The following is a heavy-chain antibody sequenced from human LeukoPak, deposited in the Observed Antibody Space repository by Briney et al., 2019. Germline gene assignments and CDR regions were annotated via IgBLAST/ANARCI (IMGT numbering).Heavy chain of an antibody. J-gene: IGHJ4*02. CDR3: TARVTVFN. CDR1: GFSFSSYA. Sequence: GGSLRLSCAASGFSFSSYALSWVRQAPGKGLEWVSAISNSGAATFYADSVKGRFTISRDNSRNTLYLQMNSLRADDTAVYYCTARVTVFNWGQGTLVTVSS. V-gene: IGHV3-23*01. D-gene: IGHD2-21*02. CDR2: ISNSGAAT.